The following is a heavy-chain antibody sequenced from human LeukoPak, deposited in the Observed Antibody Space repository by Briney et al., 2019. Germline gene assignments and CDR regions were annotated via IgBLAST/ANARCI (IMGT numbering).Heavy chain of an antibody. V-gene: IGHV1-69*13. CDR2: IIPIFGTA. Sequence: SVKVSCTASGGTFSSYAISWVRQAPGQGLEWMGGIIPIFGTANYAQKFQGRVTITADESTSTAYMELSSLRSEDTAVYYCARGVHTAMAWVYWGQRTLVTVSS. D-gene: IGHD5-18*01. CDR3: ARGVHTAMAWVY. J-gene: IGHJ4*02. CDR1: GGTFSSYA.